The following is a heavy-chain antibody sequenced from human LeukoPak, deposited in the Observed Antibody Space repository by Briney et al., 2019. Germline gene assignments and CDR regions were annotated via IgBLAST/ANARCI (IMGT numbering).Heavy chain of an antibody. J-gene: IGHJ4*02. CDR2: IIPIFGTA. CDR1: GGTFSSYA. D-gene: IGHD2-2*01. Sequence: ASVKVSCKASGGTFSSYAISWVRQAPGQGLEWMGGIIPIFGTANYAQKFQGRVTITADESTSTAYMELSSLRSDDTAVYYCARVGYCSSTSCFRPADYWGQGTLVTVSS. V-gene: IGHV1-69*13. CDR3: ARVGYCSSTSCFRPADY.